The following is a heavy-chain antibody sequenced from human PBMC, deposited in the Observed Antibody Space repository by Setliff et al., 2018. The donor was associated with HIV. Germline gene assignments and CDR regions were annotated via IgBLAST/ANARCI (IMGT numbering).Heavy chain of an antibody. J-gene: IGHJ3*02. CDR3: ARRTIWGDAFDI. CDR1: GYSISSGFY. Sequence: SETLSLTCNVSGYSISSGFYWGWIRQPPGKGLVWIGNVFHSGDTDYNPSLKSRVTMSVETSENQFSLRLTSVTAADTAVYYCARRTIWGDAFDIWGQGTMVTVSS. D-gene: IGHD3-3*01. V-gene: IGHV4-38-2*02. CDR2: VFHSGDT.